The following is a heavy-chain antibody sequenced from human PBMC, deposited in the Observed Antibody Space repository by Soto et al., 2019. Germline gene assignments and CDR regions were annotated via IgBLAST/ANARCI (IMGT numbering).Heavy chain of an antibody. V-gene: IGHV1-3*01. CDR3: ARLGYDSRGVY. CDR1: GYTFTSYV. D-gene: IGHD3-22*01. Sequence: GASVKVSCKTSGYTFTSYVIHCVRQAPGQRPEWMGWINAGNGNTKYSQKFQGRVTITRDTSASTAYMELSSLRSEDTAVYYCARLGYDSRGVYWGQGTLVTVSS. J-gene: IGHJ4*02. CDR2: INAGNGNT.